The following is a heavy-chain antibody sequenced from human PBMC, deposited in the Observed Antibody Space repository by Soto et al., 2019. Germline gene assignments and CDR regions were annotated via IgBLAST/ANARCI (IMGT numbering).Heavy chain of an antibody. CDR2: IYDTGISGYTPST. Sequence: SETLSVTCTVSGGSISSYYWSWIRRPPGKGLEWIAYIYDTGISGYTPSTSYNPSLKSRVTMSVDTSKSQFSLKLTSVTAADTAVYCCARGEDAFFYYGLDVWGQGITVTVSS. CDR3: ARGEDAFFYYGLDV. CDR1: GGSISSYY. V-gene: IGHV4-59*01. J-gene: IGHJ6*02.